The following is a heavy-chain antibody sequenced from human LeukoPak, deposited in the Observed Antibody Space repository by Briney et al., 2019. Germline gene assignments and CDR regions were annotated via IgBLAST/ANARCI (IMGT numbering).Heavy chain of an antibody. D-gene: IGHD4-11*01. V-gene: IGHV4-61*08. CDR2: ISYSGST. CDR1: GGSISSGGYY. CDR3: ARTQTVTTSGWFDP. J-gene: IGHJ5*02. Sequence: SETLSLTCTVSGGSISSGGYYWSWIRQHPGKGLEWIGYISYSGSTNYNPSLKSRVTISVDTARNQFSLKVTFVTAADTALYYCARTQTVTTSGWFDPWGQGTLVTVSS.